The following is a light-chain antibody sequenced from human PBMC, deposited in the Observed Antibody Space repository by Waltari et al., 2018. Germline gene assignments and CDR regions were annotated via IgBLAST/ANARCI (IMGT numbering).Light chain of an antibody. CDR3: QVWDSSTEYV. Sequence: SYELTQPPSVSVSPGQTASITCSGDTLGDKYACWYQQKPGQSPVLVIYQDNKRSSGIPERFSGSNSGNTATLTISGTQAMDEADYYCQVWDSSTEYVFGTGTKVTVL. CDR2: QDN. V-gene: IGLV3-1*01. CDR1: TLGDKY. J-gene: IGLJ1*01.